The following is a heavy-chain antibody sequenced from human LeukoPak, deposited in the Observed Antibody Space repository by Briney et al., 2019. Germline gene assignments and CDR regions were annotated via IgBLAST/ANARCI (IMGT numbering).Heavy chain of an antibody. D-gene: IGHD3-22*01. CDR3: AKSGYYDSSGFPNYFDY. J-gene: IGHJ4*02. CDR2: ISGSGGST. Sequence: GALRLSCAASGFTFSNYAMSWVRQAPGKGLEWVSAISGSGGSTYYADSVKGRFTISRDNSKNTLYLQMNSLRAEDTAVYYCAKSGYYDSSGFPNYFDYWGQGTLVTVSS. V-gene: IGHV3-23*01. CDR1: GFTFSNYA.